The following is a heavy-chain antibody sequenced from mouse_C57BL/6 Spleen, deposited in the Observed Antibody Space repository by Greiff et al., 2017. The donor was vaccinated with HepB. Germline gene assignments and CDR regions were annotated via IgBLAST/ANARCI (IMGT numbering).Heavy chain of an antibody. J-gene: IGHJ2*01. CDR2: IHPNSGST. CDR3: AREGRYGNYYFDY. CDR1: GYTFTSYW. Sequence: VQLQQPGAELVKPGASVKLSCKASGYTFTSYWMHWVKQRPGQGLEWIGMIHPNSGSTNYNEKFKSKATLTVDKSSSTAYMQLSSLTSEDSAVYYCAREGRYGNYYFDYWGQGTTLTVSS. V-gene: IGHV1-64*01. D-gene: IGHD2-1*01.